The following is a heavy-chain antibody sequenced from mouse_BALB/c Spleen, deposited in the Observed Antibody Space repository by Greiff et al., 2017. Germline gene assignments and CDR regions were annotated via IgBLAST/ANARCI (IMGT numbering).Heavy chain of an antibody. J-gene: IGHJ4*01. CDR3: TRSSYGSAFYAMDY. V-gene: IGHV1-5*01. CDR2: IYPGNSDT. D-gene: IGHD1-1*01. CDR1: GYSFTSYW. Sequence: VQLQQSGTVLARPGASVKMSCKASGYSFTSYWMHWVKQRPGQGLEWIGAIYPGNSDTSYNQKFKGKAKLTAVTSASTAYMELSSLTNEDSAVYDFTRSSYGSAFYAMDYWGQGTSVTVSS.